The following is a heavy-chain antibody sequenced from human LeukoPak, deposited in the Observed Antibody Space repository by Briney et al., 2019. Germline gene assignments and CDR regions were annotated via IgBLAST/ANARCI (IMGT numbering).Heavy chain of an antibody. V-gene: IGHV3-23*01. CDR2: ISGSGGDT. Sequence: GGSLRLSCAASGFTFSNYAMSWVRQAPGKGLEWVSGISGSGGDTYYADSVKGRFTISRDNSKNTLYLQMNSLRAEDTAIYYCAKESPYGSGSRKYYFDYWGQGTLVTVSS. D-gene: IGHD3-10*01. CDR3: AKESPYGSGSRKYYFDY. J-gene: IGHJ4*02. CDR1: GFTFSNYA.